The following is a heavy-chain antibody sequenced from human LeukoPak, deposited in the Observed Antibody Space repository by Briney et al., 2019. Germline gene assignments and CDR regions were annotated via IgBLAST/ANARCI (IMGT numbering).Heavy chain of an antibody. J-gene: IGHJ4*02. CDR2: ISSSGST. CDR1: GFTFSDYY. V-gene: IGHV3-11*01. Sequence: GGSLRLSCAASGFTFSDYYMSWIRQAPGKGLEWVSYISSSGSTYADSVKGRFTISRDNAKNSLYLQMNSLRAEDTAVYFCARDTWMEAAPSDYWGQGTLVTVSS. D-gene: IGHD6-13*01. CDR3: ARDTWMEAAPSDY.